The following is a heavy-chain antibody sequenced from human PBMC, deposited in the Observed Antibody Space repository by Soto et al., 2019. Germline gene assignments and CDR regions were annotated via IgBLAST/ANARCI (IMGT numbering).Heavy chain of an antibody. Sequence: DAQLVESGGGLIQPGGPLRLSCAAFGLTISGKKYVAWVRQAPGKGLEWVAALYDVDGSFYADSVTGRFTTSSDSSKTTVYIQMTDLRPDDTAVYYCATWHEREHAFDVWGQGTTGTISS. CDR2: LYDVDGS. D-gene: IGHD1-1*01. J-gene: IGHJ3*01. CDR1: GLTISGKKY. CDR3: ATWHEREHAFDV. V-gene: IGHV3-53*01.